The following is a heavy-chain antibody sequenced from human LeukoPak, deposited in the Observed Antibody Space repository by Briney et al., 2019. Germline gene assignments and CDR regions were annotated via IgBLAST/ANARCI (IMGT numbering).Heavy chain of an antibody. CDR2: INHSGST. D-gene: IGHD1-1*01. Sequence: SETLSLTCAVYGGSFSGYYWSWIRQPPGKGLEWTGEINHSGSTNYNPSLKSRVTISVDTSKNQFSLKLSSVTAADTAVYYCARGQRSRTYYFDYWGQGTLVTVSS. CDR3: ARGQRSRTYYFDY. V-gene: IGHV4-34*01. CDR1: GGSFSGYY. J-gene: IGHJ4*02.